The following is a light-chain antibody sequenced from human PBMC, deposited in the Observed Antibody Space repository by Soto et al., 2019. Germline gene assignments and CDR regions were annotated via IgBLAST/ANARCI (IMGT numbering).Light chain of an antibody. Sequence: QSALTQPASVSGSPGQSITISCTGTSGDIGSYNRVSWYQQHPGKAPKLLIQRNNERPSGVPDRFSGSKSGTSVSLAISGLRSEDEATYYCAAWDDTLNGQVFGGGTQLTVL. V-gene: IGLV1-47*01. CDR1: SGDIGSYNR. CDR2: RNN. CDR3: AAWDDTLNGQV. J-gene: IGLJ3*02.